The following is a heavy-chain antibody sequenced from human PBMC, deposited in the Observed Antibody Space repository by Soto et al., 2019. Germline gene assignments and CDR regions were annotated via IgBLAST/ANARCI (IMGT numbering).Heavy chain of an antibody. D-gene: IGHD2-15*01. Sequence: GSLRLSCAASGFTFSSYWMSWVRQAPGKGLEGVANIKQDGSEKYYVDSVKGRFTISRDNAKNSLYLQMNSLRAEDTAVYYCAEDIVVVVAATGYWGQGTLVTVSS. CDR2: IKQDGSEK. CDR1: GFTFSSYW. CDR3: AEDIVVVVAATGY. J-gene: IGHJ4*02. V-gene: IGHV3-7*03.